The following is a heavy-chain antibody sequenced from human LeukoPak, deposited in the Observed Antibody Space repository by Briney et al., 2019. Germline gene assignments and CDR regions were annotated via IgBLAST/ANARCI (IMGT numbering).Heavy chain of an antibody. CDR2: ISFSGST. CDR1: GGSISSYY. J-gene: IGHJ4*02. CDR3: ARHGHYYDTSGYYSNPDF. D-gene: IGHD3-22*01. Sequence: SESLSLTCTVSGGSISSYYWSWIWQPPGKGLEWIGYISFSGSTNYNPSLKSRVTISVDTSKNQISLKLSSVTAADTAVYYCARHGHYYDTSGYYSNPDFWGQGTLVTVSS. V-gene: IGHV4-59*08.